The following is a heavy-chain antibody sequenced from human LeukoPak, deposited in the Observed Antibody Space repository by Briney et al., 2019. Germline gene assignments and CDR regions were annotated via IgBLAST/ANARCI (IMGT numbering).Heavy chain of an antibody. Sequence: GESLKTSCKGSGYSFTSYWIGWVRQMPGKGLEWMGIIYPGDSDTRYSPSFQGQVTISADKSISTAYLQWSSLKASDTAMYYCARQHSSSGSYYYYYGMDVWGKGTTVTVSS. CDR1: GYSFTSYW. V-gene: IGHV5-51*01. CDR2: IYPGDSDT. J-gene: IGHJ6*04. CDR3: ARQHSSSGSYYYYYGMDV. D-gene: IGHD6-13*01.